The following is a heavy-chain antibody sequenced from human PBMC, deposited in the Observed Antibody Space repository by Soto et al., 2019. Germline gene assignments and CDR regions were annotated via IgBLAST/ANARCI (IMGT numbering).Heavy chain of an antibody. CDR3: ATGVVIPHYYYYGMDV. CDR2: FDPEDGET. Sequence: EASVKVSCKVSGYTLTELSMHWVRQAPGKGLEWMGGFDPEDGETIYAQKFQGRVTMTEDASTDTAYMELSSLRSEDTAVYYCATGVVIPHYYYYGMDVWGQGTTVTVSS. V-gene: IGHV1-24*01. CDR1: GYTLTELS. J-gene: IGHJ6*02. D-gene: IGHD3-3*01.